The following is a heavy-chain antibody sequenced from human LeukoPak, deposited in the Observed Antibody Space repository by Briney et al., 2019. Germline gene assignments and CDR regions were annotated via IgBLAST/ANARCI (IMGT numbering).Heavy chain of an antibody. J-gene: IGHJ4*02. Sequence: GGSLRLSCAASGFTFSSYSMNWVRQAPGKGLEWVSSISSSSSYIYYADSVKGRFTISRDNAKNSLYLQMNSLRAEDTAVYYCAKMVHTEQWLVPLDYWGQGTLVTVSS. CDR3: AKMVHTEQWLVPLDY. CDR2: ISSSSSYI. CDR1: GFTFSSYS. V-gene: IGHV3-21*04. D-gene: IGHD6-19*01.